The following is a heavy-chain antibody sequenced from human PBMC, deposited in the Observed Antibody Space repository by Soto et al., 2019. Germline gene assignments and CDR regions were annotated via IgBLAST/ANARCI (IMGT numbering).Heavy chain of an antibody. V-gene: IGHV3-21*05. CDR1: GFTFSTYS. CDR2: ISSSSTYI. J-gene: IGHJ4*02. D-gene: IGHD6-19*01. CDR3: LIAVAGSFAPDY. Sequence: GGSLRLPCAASGFTFSTYSMNWVRQAPGKGLECVSYISSSSTYIYYADSVKGRFTISRDNAKNSLYLQMNSLRAEDTAVYYCLIAVAGSFAPDYWGQGTLVTVSS.